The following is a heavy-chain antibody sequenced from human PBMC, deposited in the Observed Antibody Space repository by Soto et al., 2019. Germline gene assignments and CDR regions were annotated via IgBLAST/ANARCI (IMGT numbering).Heavy chain of an antibody. Sequence: QVQLQQWGAGLLKPSETLSLTCAVYGGSFSGYYWSWIRQPPGKGLEWIGEINHSGSTNYNPSLKSRVTKSVDTSKNQFSLKLSSVTAAETAVYYCARGGGNEWLRPFDYWGQGTLVTVSS. CDR1: GGSFSGYY. V-gene: IGHV4-34*01. CDR3: ARGGGNEWLRPFDY. D-gene: IGHD5-12*01. CDR2: INHSGST. J-gene: IGHJ4*02.